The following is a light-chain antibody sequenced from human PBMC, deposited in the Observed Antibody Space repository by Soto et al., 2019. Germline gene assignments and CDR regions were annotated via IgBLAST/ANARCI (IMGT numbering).Light chain of an antibody. V-gene: IGKV3-20*01. CDR2: GAS. CDR1: QSVSSSY. CDR3: QQYGRSART. J-gene: IGKJ4*01. Sequence: EIVLTQSPGTLSLSPGERATLSCRASQSVSSSYLAWYQQKPGQAPRLLIYGASSRATGIPDRFSGSGSGTDFTLTISRLEPEDFAVYYCQQYGRSARTFGGGTKVDNK.